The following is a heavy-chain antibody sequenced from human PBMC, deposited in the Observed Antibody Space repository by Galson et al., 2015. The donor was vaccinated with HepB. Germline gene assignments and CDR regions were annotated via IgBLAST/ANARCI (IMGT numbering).Heavy chain of an antibody. Sequence: ETLSLTCTVSGGSISSSSYYWGWIRQPPGKGLEWIGSIYYSGSTYYNPSLKSRVTISVDTSKNQFSLKLSSVTAADTAVYYCAREGSSWYYDYWGQGTLVTVSS. CDR3: AREGSSWYYDY. V-gene: IGHV4-39*07. CDR2: IYYSGST. D-gene: IGHD6-13*01. CDR1: GGSISSSSYY. J-gene: IGHJ4*02.